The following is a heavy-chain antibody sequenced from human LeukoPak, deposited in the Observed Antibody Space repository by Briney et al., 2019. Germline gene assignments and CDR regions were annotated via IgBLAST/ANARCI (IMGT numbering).Heavy chain of an antibody. CDR2: INPNSGGT. CDR1: GYTFTAYH. D-gene: IGHD4-17*01. Sequence: ASVKVSCKASGYTFTAYHMHWVRQAPGQGLEWMGGINPNSGGTNYAQKLQGRVTMTRDTSISTAYMELSRLRSDDTAVYYCAREFVNYGDYATPFDYWGQGTLVTVSS. V-gene: IGHV1-2*02. J-gene: IGHJ4*02. CDR3: AREFVNYGDYATPFDY.